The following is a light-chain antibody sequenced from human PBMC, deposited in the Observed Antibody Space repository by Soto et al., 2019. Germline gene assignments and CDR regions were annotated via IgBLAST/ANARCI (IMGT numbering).Light chain of an antibody. CDR2: GAS. CDR3: QQLNTYPIT. CDR1: QGISSY. V-gene: IGKV1-9*01. Sequence: IQLTQSPSSLSASVGDRVTITCRASQGISSYLAWYQQKPGKAPKLLIYGASTLEGGVPFRFSGSGSGTDFTLIISSVQPEDFATYYCQQLNTYPITFGQATPLEIK. J-gene: IGKJ5*01.